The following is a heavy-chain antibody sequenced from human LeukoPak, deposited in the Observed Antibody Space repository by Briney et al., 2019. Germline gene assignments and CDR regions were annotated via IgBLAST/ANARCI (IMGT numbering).Heavy chain of an antibody. D-gene: IGHD5-24*01. V-gene: IGHV4-59*12. CDR3: ARDQGDGSFDY. CDR2: IYYSGST. J-gene: IGHJ4*02. Sequence: SETLSLTCTVSGGSISSYYWSWIRQPPGKGLEWIGYIYYSGSTNYNPSLKSRVTISVDTSKNQFSLKLSSVTAADTAVYYCARDQGDGSFDYWGQGTLVTVSS. CDR1: GGSISSYY.